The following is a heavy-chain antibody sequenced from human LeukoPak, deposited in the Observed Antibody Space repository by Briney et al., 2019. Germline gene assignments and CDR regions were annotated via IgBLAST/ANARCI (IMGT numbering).Heavy chain of an antibody. Sequence: ASVKVSCKASGYTFTSYGISWVRQAPGQGLEWMGWISAYNGNTNYAQKLQGRVTMTTDTSTSTAYMELRSLRSDDTAVYYCARAGYSSGWYSGGGMDVWGQGTTVTVSS. CDR3: ARAGYSSGWYSGGGMDV. V-gene: IGHV1-18*01. CDR1: GYTFTSYG. D-gene: IGHD6-19*01. J-gene: IGHJ6*02. CDR2: ISAYNGNT.